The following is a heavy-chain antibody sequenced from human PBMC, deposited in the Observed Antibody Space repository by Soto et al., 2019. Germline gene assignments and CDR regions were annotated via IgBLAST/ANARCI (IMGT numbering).Heavy chain of an antibody. CDR1: GFSLIPYW. J-gene: IGHJ4*02. CDR3: VRGGVHYYDNSFDY. V-gene: IGHV3-7*03. Sequence: EVVLVESGGGLVQPGGSLRLSCAASGFSLIPYWMSWVRQAPGKGLEWVSNIKQDRSERNYVNSVKGRFTISRDNAKNSVYLEMNSLRAEDTAVYYCVRGGVHYYDNSFDYWGQGTLVTVSS. CDR2: IKQDRSER. D-gene: IGHD3-22*01.